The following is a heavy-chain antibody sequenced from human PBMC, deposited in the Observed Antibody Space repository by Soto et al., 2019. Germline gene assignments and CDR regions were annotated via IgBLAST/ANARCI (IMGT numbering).Heavy chain of an antibody. CDR1: GFTFRSYW. D-gene: IGHD2-2*01. CDR2: LNQDGSEE. Sequence: GGSLRLSCATSGFTFRSYWMSWVRQAPGKGLEWVANLNQDGSEEQYVDSVKGRFTVSRDNAKNTLYLQMNSLRAEDTAVYYCARDGGLYCSSTSCYINWFDPWGQGTLVTVSS. CDR3: ARDGGLYCSSTSCYINWFDP. J-gene: IGHJ5*02. V-gene: IGHV3-7*01.